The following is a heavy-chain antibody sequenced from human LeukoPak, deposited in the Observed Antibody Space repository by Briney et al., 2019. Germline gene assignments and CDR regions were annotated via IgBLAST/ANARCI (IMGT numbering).Heavy chain of an antibody. V-gene: IGHV3-21*01. Sequence: GGSLRLSCAASGFTFSSYSMNWVRQAPGKGLEWVSSISSSSSYIYYADSVKDRFTISRDNAKNSLYLQMNSLRAEDTAVYYCARDVPLRYFDWLPLDYWGQGTLVTVSS. CDR1: GFTFSSYS. D-gene: IGHD3-9*01. J-gene: IGHJ4*02. CDR2: ISSSSSYI. CDR3: ARDVPLRYFDWLPLDY.